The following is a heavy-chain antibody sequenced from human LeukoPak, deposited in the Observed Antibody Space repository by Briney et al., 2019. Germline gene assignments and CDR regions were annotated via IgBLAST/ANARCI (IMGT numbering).Heavy chain of an antibody. D-gene: IGHD6-13*01. CDR1: GFTFSSYG. V-gene: IGHV3-30*03. J-gene: IGHJ3*02. CDR3: ARSLSGRIAAAGLADAFDI. Sequence: GGSLRLSCAASGFTFSSYGMHWVRQAPGKGLEWVAVISYDGSNKYYADSVKGRFTISRDNSKNTLYLQMNSLRAEDTAVYYCARSLSGRIAAAGLADAFDIWGQGTMVTVSS. CDR2: ISYDGSNK.